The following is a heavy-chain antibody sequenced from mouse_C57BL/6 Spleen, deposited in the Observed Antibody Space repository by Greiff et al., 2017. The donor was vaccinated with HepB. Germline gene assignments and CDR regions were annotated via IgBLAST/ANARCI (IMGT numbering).Heavy chain of an antibody. J-gene: IGHJ3*01. D-gene: IGHD1-1*01. Sequence: DVKLVESEGGLVQPGSSMKLSCTASGFTFSDYYMAWVRQVPEKGLEWVANINYDGSSTYYLDSLKSRFIISRDNAKNILYLQMSSLKSEDTATYYCARVGYYYGSSYTWFAYWGQGTLVTVSA. V-gene: IGHV5-16*01. CDR2: INYDGSST. CDR1: GFTFSDYY. CDR3: ARVGYYYGSSYTWFAY.